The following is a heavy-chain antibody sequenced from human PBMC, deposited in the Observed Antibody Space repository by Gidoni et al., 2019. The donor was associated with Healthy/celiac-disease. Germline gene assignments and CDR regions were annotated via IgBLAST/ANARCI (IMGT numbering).Heavy chain of an antibody. D-gene: IGHD2-21*01. CDR2: SRGKAYGGTT. J-gene: IGHJ4*02. CDR3: TRESGGAHVVSPFDY. Sequence: EVQLVESGGGLVKPGRSLRLSCTASGFTFGAYAMSWFRQAPGKGLEWVGFSRGKAYGGTTEYAAAVKGRFTISRDESKSIAYLQMNSLKTEDTAVYYCTRESGGAHVVSPFDYWGQGTLVTVSS. CDR1: GFTFGAYA. V-gene: IGHV3-49*05.